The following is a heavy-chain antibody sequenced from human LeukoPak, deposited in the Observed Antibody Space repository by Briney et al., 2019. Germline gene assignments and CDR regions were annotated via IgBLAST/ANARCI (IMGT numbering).Heavy chain of an antibody. V-gene: IGHV1-18*01. Sequence: ASVKVSCKASGYTFSSYSISWVRQAPGQGLEWMGWISAYNGNTIYAQKVKGRVTMTTDTSTSTAYMELRSLKSDDTAVYYCAREHKDYDGDGYYYGYWGQGTLVTVSS. J-gene: IGHJ4*02. CDR1: GYTFSSYS. CDR3: AREHKDYDGDGYYYGY. D-gene: IGHD2-21*02. CDR2: ISAYNGNT.